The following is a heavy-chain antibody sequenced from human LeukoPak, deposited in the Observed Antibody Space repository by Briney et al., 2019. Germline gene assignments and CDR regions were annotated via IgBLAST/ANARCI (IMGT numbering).Heavy chain of an antibody. V-gene: IGHV3-30-3*01. CDR1: GFTFSSYA. J-gene: IGHJ3*02. D-gene: IGHD4-23*01. CDR3: ARAFDYGGIHDAFDI. Sequence: PGGSLRLSCAASGFTFSSYAMHWVRQAPGKGLEWVAVISYDGSNKYYADSVKGRFTISRDNSKSTLYLQMNSLRAEDTAVYYCARAFDYGGIHDAFDIWGQGTMVTVSS. CDR2: ISYDGSNK.